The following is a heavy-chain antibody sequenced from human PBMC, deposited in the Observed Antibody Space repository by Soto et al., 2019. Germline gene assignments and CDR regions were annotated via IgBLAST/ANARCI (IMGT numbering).Heavy chain of an antibody. Sequence: SETLSLTCTVSGGSISSSSYYWGWIRQPPGKGLEWIGSIYYSGSTYYNPSLKSRVTISVDTSKNQFSLKLSSVTAADTAVYYCARLPVADYYYYGMDVWGQGTTVTVS. J-gene: IGHJ6*02. CDR3: ARLPVADYYYYGMDV. CDR1: GGSISSSSYY. CDR2: IYYSGST. D-gene: IGHD6-19*01. V-gene: IGHV4-39*01.